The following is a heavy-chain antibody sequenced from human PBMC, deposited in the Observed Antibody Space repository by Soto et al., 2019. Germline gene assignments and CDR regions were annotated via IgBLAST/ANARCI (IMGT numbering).Heavy chain of an antibody. CDR3: AREMGEYVWGSYRYTPYNWFDP. D-gene: IGHD3-16*02. V-gene: IGHV4-61*01. J-gene: IGHJ5*02. CDR2: IYYSGST. CDR1: GGSVSSGSYY. Sequence: SETLSLTCTVSGGSVSSGSYYWSWIRQPPGKGLEWIGYIYYSGSTNYNPSLTSRVTISVDTSKNQFSLKLSSVTAADTAVYYCAREMGEYVWGSYRYTPYNWFDPWGQGTLVTVSS.